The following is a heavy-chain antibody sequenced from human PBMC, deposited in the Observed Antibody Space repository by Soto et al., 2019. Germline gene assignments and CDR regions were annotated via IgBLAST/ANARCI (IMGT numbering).Heavy chain of an antibody. V-gene: IGHV4-61*01. CDR1: GGSVSSGSYY. CDR2: IYYSGST. CDR3: ARSNAYYYYGMDV. Sequence: SETLSLTCTVSGGSVSSGSYYWSWIRQPPGKGLEWIGYIYYSGSTNYNPSLKSRVTISVDTSKNQFSLKLSSVTAADTAVYYCARSNAYYYYGMDVWGQGTTVTVS. J-gene: IGHJ6*02.